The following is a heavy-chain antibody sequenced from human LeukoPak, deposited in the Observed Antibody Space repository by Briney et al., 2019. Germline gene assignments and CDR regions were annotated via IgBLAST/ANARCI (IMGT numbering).Heavy chain of an antibody. CDR3: ARDFYTCYYHSSGDDFDY. D-gene: IGHD3-22*01. Sequence: GGSLRLSCEASGFTFSGYWMHWVRQAPGKGLVWVSRISPDGSTISYADSVKGRFTISRDNAKNTLYLQMSSLRAEDTAVYYCARDFYTCYYHSSGDDFDYWGQGSLVTVSS. J-gene: IGHJ4*02. V-gene: IGHV3-74*01. CDR2: ISPDGSTI. CDR1: GFTFSGYW.